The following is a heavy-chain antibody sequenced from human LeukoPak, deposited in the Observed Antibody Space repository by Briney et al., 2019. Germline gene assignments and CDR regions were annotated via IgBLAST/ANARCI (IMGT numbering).Heavy chain of an antibody. D-gene: IGHD6-6*01. CDR1: GYTFTNYG. CDR2: ISAYNGNT. CDR3: ARGPSSVATRQDY. Sequence: ASVKVSCKASGYTFTNYGINWGRHAPGQGLEWMGWISAYNGNTNYAQKVQGRVTMTTDTSTSTAYVELRSLRSDDTAVYYCARGPSSVATRQDYWGQGTLVTVSS. V-gene: IGHV1-18*01. J-gene: IGHJ4*02.